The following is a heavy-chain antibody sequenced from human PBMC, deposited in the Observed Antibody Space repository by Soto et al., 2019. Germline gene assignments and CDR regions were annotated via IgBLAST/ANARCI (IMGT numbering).Heavy chain of an antibody. CDR1: GGSFSGYY. CDR3: ARGDGYSSSWSDY. D-gene: IGHD6-13*01. Sequence: SETLSLTCAVYGGSFSGYYWSWIRQPPGKGLDWFGEFNHCGSTNYNPSLKSRVIISVFTSKTQFSLKLSSVTAADTAVYYCARGDGYSSSWSDYWGQGTLVTVSS. CDR2: FNHCGST. V-gene: IGHV4-34*01. J-gene: IGHJ4*02.